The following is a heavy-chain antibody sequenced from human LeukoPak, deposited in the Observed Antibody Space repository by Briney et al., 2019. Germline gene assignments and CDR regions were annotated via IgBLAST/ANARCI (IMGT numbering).Heavy chain of an antibody. V-gene: IGHV3-33*06. CDR1: GFSFSNYG. CDR3: AKNPRRYGSSWSLPGYYYYGMDV. Sequence: GTSLRLSCAASGFSFSNYGMHWVRQAPGKGLEWVTVIWYDGSNKYYAESVKGRFTISRDNSKNTLYLQMNSLRAEDTAVYYCAKNPRRYGSSWSLPGYYYYGMDVWGQGTTVTVSS. CDR2: IWYDGSNK. D-gene: IGHD6-13*01. J-gene: IGHJ6*02.